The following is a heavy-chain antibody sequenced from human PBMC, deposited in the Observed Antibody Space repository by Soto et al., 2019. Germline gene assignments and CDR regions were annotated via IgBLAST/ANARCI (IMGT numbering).Heavy chain of an antibody. CDR3: ARPHPDKYSGCDYFAFDI. J-gene: IGHJ3*02. V-gene: IGHV1-69*13. CDR2: IIPIFGTA. Sequence: SVKVSCKASGGTFSSYAISWVRQAPGQGLEWMGGIIPIFGTANYAQKFQGRVTITADESTSTAYMELSSLRSEDTAVYYCARPHPDKYSGCDYFAFDIWGQGTMVTVSS. D-gene: IGHD5-12*01. CDR1: GGTFSSYA.